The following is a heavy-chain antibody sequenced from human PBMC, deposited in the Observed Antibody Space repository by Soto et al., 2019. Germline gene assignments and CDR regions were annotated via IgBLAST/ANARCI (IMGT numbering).Heavy chain of an antibody. D-gene: IGHD3-16*02. V-gene: IGHV1-46*01. CDR1: GYTFTSYY. J-gene: IGHJ4*02. CDR3: ARDSYDYVWGSYRYSLFY. CDR2: INPSGGST. Sequence: ASVKVSCKASGYTFTSYYMHWVRQAPGQGLEWMGIINPSGGSTSYAQKFQGRVTITRDTSASTAYMELSSLRSEDTAVYYCARDSYDYVWGSYRYSLFYWGQGTLVTVSS.